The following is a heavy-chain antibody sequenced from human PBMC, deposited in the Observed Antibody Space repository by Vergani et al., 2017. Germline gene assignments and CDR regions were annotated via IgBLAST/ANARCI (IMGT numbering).Heavy chain of an antibody. CDR3: ARDRTIFGDHDDAFDI. Sequence: VQLVESGGGLVQPGGSLRLSCAASGFTFSSYSMNWVRQAPGKGLEWVSYISSSSSTIYYADSVKGRFTISRDNAKNSLYLQMNSLRAEDTAVYYCARDRTIFGDHDDAFDIWGQGTMVTVSS. D-gene: IGHD3-3*01. J-gene: IGHJ3*02. CDR1: GFTFSSYS. CDR2: ISSSSSTI. V-gene: IGHV3-48*04.